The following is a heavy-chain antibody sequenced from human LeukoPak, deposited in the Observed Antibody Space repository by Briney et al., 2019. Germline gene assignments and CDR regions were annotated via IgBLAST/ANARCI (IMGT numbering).Heavy chain of an antibody. CDR1: GYTLTELS. CDR3: ARAHYGSGSTVDY. J-gene: IGHJ4*02. CDR2: INPNSGGT. Sequence: ASVKVSCKVSGYTLTELSMHWVRQAPGQGLEWMGWINPNSGGTNYAQKFQGRVTMTRDTSISTAYMELSRLRSDDTAVYYCARAHYGSGSTVDYWGQGTLVTVSS. V-gene: IGHV1-2*02. D-gene: IGHD3-10*01.